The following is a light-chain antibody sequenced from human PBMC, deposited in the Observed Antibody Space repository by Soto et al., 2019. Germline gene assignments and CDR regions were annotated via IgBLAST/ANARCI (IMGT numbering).Light chain of an antibody. V-gene: IGLV2-11*01. CDR1: SSDVGGYNY. CDR2: DGS. CDR3: CSYSGSCCRVV. Sequence: QSALTQPRSVSGSPGQSVTISCTGTSSDVGGYNYVSWYQQHPGKAPKLMIYDGSKRPSGVPDRFSGSKSGNTASLTISGLQEEDEADYYCCSYSGSCCRVVFGGGTKLTVL. J-gene: IGLJ2*01.